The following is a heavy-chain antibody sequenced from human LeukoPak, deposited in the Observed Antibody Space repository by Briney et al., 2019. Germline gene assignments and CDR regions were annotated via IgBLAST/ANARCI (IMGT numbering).Heavy chain of an antibody. V-gene: IGHV4-34*01. CDR1: GGSFSGYY. CDR3: ARVRLPRYCSSTSCWFYRDYFDY. Sequence: PSETLSLTCAVYGGSFSGYYWSWIRQPPGKGLEWIGEINHSGSTNYNPSLKSRVTISVDTSKNQFSLKLSSVTAADTAVYYCARVRLPRYCSSTSCWFYRDYFDYWGQGILVTVSS. J-gene: IGHJ4*02. CDR2: INHSGST. D-gene: IGHD2-2*01.